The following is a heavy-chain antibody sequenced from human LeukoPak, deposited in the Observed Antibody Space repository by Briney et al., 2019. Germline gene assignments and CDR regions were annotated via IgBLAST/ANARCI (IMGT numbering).Heavy chain of an antibody. V-gene: IGHV3-74*03. J-gene: IGHJ4*02. CDR1: GLMFHEHW. D-gene: IGHD3-3*01. CDR3: TASKWSGAVDF. Sequence: PGGSLRLSCETSGLMFHEHWMLWVRQVPGKGLAWVSRIDRDGLTREYADSVKGRFTITRDNARKMVHLEMYNLRYEDTAIYYCTASKWSGAVDFWGQGALVTVSS. CDR2: IDRDGLTR.